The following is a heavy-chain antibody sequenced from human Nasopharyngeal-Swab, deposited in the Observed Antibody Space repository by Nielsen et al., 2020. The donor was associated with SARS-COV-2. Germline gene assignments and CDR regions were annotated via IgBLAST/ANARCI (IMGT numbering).Heavy chain of an antibody. CDR2: FDPEDGET. D-gene: IGHD6-19*01. Sequence: ASVKVSCKVSGYTLTELSMHWVRQAPGKGLEWMGGFDPEDGETIYAQKFQGRVTMTEDTSTDTAYMELSSLRSKDTAVYYCATDPLAIAVAGRTGYFQHWGQGTLVTVSS. J-gene: IGHJ1*01. V-gene: IGHV1-24*01. CDR3: ATDPLAIAVAGRTGYFQH. CDR1: GYTLTELS.